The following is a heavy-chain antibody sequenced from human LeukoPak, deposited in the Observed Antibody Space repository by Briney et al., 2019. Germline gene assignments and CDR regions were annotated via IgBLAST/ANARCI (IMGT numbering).Heavy chain of an antibody. D-gene: IGHD5-12*01. V-gene: IGHV3-21*04. CDR1: GFTFSSYS. Sequence: PGGSLRLSCAASGFTFSSYSMNWVRQAPGQGLESVSSISSSSSYIYYADSVKGRFTISRDNAKNSLYLQMNSLRAEDTAFYYCAKDIRLRWPRFDAFDIWGQGTMVTVSS. CDR3: AKDIRLRWPRFDAFDI. CDR2: ISSSSSYI. J-gene: IGHJ3*02.